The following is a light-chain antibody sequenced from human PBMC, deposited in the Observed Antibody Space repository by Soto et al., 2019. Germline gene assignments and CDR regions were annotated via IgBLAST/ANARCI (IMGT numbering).Light chain of an antibody. CDR2: GVS. CDR1: SSDVGGYNY. Sequence: QSVLTQPRSVSGSPGQSVTISCTGTSSDVGGYNYVSWYQQHPGKAPKLMIYGVSKRPSGVPDRFSGSKSGNTASLTISGLQAEDEADYYCCSYGGSYNLVFGGGTQLTVL. V-gene: IGLV2-11*01. CDR3: CSYGGSYNLV. J-gene: IGLJ2*01.